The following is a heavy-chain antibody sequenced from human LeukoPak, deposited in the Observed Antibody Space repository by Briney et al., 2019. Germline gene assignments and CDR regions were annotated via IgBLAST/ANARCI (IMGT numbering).Heavy chain of an antibody. J-gene: IGHJ4*02. V-gene: IGHV4-39*07. D-gene: IGHD3-22*01. CDR2: IYYSGST. CDR3: ARATFYYDSSGYYFPFDY. Sequence: SETLSLTCTVSGGSISSSSYYWGWIRQPPGKGLEWIGSIYYSGSTYYNPSLKSRVTISVDTSKNQFSLDLSSVTAADTAVYYCARATFYYDSSGYYFPFDYWGQGTLVTVSS. CDR1: GGSISSSSYY.